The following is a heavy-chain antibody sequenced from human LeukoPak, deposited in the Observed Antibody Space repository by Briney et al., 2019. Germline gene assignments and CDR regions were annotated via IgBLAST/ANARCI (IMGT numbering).Heavy chain of an antibody. D-gene: IGHD3-10*01. CDR2: IDSDANST. V-gene: IGHV3-74*01. CDR1: GFTFGSYW. Sequence: GGSLRLSCAASGFTFGSYWMHWVRQAPGKGLVWVSRIDSDANSTTYADSVKGRFTISRDNSKNTLYLQMNSLRAEDTAVYYCAYYGSGSYDYFDYWGQGTLVTVSS. CDR3: AYYGSGSYDYFDY. J-gene: IGHJ4*02.